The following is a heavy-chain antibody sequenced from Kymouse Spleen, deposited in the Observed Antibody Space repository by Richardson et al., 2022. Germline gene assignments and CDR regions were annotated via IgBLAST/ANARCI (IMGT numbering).Heavy chain of an antibody. CDR3: AKDGGYYYGMDV. CDR1: GFTFDDYA. CDR2: ISWNSGSI. V-gene: IGHV3-9*01. J-gene: IGHJ6*02. D-gene: IGHD1-26*01,IGHD2-15*01,IGHD2-21*02. Sequence: EVQLVESGGGLVQPGRSLRLSCAASGFTFDDYAMHWVRQAPGKGLEWVSGISWNSGSIGYADSVKGRFTISRDNAKNSLYLQMNSLRAEDTALYYCAKDGGYYYGMDVWGQGTTVTVSS.